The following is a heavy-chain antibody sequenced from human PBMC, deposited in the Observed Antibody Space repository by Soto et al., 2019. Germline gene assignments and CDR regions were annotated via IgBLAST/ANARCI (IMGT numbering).Heavy chain of an antibody. Sequence: GGSLRLSCAASGFTFSSYGMHWVRQAPGKGLEWVAVISYDGSNKYYADSVKGRFTISRDNSKNTLYLQMNSLRAEDTAVYYCAKDDSSGCPFDYWGQGTLVTVSS. CDR3: AKDDSSGCPFDY. D-gene: IGHD6-19*01. CDR2: ISYDGSNK. J-gene: IGHJ4*02. CDR1: GFTFSSYG. V-gene: IGHV3-30*18.